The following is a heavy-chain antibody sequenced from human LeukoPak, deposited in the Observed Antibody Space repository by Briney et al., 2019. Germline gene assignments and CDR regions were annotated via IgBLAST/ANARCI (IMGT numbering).Heavy chain of an antibody. CDR3: AREGSSKYNWFDP. D-gene: IGHD6-6*01. J-gene: IGHJ5*02. Sequence: GGSLRLSCAASGFTFSSYWMHWVRQAPGKGLVWVPRINSDGSSTSYADSVKGRFTISRDNAKNTLYLQMNSLRAEDTAVYYCAREGSSKYNWFDPWGQGTLVTVSS. CDR2: INSDGSST. V-gene: IGHV3-74*01. CDR1: GFTFSSYW.